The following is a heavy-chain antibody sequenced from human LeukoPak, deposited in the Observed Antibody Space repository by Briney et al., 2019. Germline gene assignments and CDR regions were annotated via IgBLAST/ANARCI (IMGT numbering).Heavy chain of an antibody. V-gene: IGHV4-34*01. CDR1: GGSFSGYY. CDR3: AKIYSGSLRFDY. J-gene: IGHJ4*02. Sequence: SSETLSLTCAVYGGSFSGYYWSWIRQPPGKGLEWIGEINHSGSTNYNPSLKSRVTISVDTSKNQFSLKLSSVTAADTAVYYCAKIYSGSLRFDYWGQGTLVTVSS. CDR2: INHSGST. D-gene: IGHD1-26*01.